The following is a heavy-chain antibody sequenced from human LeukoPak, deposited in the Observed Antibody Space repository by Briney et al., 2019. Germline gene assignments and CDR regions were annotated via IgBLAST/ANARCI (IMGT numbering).Heavy chain of an antibody. CDR2: IRFDGSDK. J-gene: IGHJ5*02. Sequence: PGGSLRLSCAASGFTFSSYEMNWVRQAPGKGLEWVAFIRFDGSDKYYADSVKGRFTISRDNSKNTLYLQMNSLRDEDTAVYYCAKAYDSSAYSGFDPWGQGTLVTV. V-gene: IGHV3-30*02. D-gene: IGHD3-22*01. CDR3: AKAYDSSAYSGFDP. CDR1: GFTFSSYE.